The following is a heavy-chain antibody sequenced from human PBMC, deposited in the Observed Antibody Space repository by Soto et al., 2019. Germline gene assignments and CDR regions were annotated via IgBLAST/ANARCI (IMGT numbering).Heavy chain of an antibody. V-gene: IGHV3-72*01. Sequence: DVQLVESGGDLVQPGGSLRLSCAASGFTFSNHYMDWVRQAPGKGMEWVGLIKNKIDGYTTEYAASVRGRFTISRDDSENTLYLQMNTLKTEDTAVYYCIECGRSDFDSWGQGTLVTVSS. CDR3: IECGRSDFDS. CDR1: GFTFSNHY. D-gene: IGHD1-26*01. J-gene: IGHJ4*02. CDR2: IKNKIDGYTT.